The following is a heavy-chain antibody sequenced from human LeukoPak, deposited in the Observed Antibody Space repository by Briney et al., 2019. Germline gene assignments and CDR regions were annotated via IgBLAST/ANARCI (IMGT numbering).Heavy chain of an antibody. D-gene: IGHD6-19*01. J-gene: IGHJ4*02. CDR2: IKQDGSEK. CDR1: GFIFSDYW. Sequence: GGSLRLSCATSGFIFSDYWMSWVRQAPGKGLEWVANIKQDGSEKYYVDSVKGRFTISRGNAKNSLSLQMNSLRAEDTAVYFSARQRSSGLSQQVDYWGQGTLVTVSS. V-gene: IGHV3-7*03. CDR3: ARQRSSGLSQQVDY.